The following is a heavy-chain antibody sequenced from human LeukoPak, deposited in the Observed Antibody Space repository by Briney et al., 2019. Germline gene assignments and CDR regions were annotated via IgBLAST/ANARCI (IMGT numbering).Heavy chain of an antibody. CDR1: GFTFSSYS. CDR3: ARGGASSGWYQGWFDP. CDR2: IGSSSSYI. V-gene: IGHV3-21*01. Sequence: GGSLRLSCAASGFTFSSYSMNWVRQAPGKGLEWVSSIGSSSSYIYYADSVKGRFTISRDNAKNSLYLQMNSLRAEDTAVYYCARGGASSGWYQGWFDPWGQGTLVTVSS. J-gene: IGHJ5*02. D-gene: IGHD6-19*01.